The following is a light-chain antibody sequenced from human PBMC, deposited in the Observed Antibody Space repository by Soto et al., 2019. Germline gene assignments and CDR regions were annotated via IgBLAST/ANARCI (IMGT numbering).Light chain of an antibody. J-gene: IGLJ1*01. CDR2: DVR. CDR1: SSDIGGYYR. CDR3: CSYAGSYTYV. V-gene: IGLV2-11*01. Sequence: QSDLAQPHSVSLSPGHSVTISCTGTSSDIGGYYRVSWYQQHPGKAPKLMIYDVRKRPSGVPDRFSGSKSGNTASLTISGLQAEDEADYYCCSYAGSYTYVFGTGTKVTVL.